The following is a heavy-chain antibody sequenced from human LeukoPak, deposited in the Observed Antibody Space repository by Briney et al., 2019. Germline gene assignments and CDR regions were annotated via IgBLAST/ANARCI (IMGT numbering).Heavy chain of an antibody. V-gene: IGHV4-59*01. CDR1: GGSISSYY. Sequence: SETLSHTCTVSGGSISSYYWSWIRQPPGKGLEWIGYIYYSGSTNYNPSLKSRVTISVDTSKNQFSLKLSSVTAADTAVYYCARNSSSWYDFGDYYYYMDVWGKGTTVTVSS. D-gene: IGHD6-13*01. CDR2: IYYSGST. CDR3: ARNSSSWYDFGDYYYYMDV. J-gene: IGHJ6*03.